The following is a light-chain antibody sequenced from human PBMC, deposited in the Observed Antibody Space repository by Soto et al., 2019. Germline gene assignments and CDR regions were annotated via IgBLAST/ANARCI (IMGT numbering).Light chain of an antibody. Sequence: QSVLTQPASVSGSPGQSMTISCTGTSSDVGDYNYVSWYQQYPGKAPKLMIYGVSNRPSGVSNRFSGSKSGNTASLTISGLQAEDEADYYCSSYTTSSTHYVFGAGTKVTVL. CDR3: SSYTTSSTHYV. CDR2: GVS. V-gene: IGLV2-14*01. J-gene: IGLJ1*01. CDR1: SSDVGDYNY.